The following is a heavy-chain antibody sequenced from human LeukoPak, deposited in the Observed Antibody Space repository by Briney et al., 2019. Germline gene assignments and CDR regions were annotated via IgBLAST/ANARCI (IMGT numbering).Heavy chain of an antibody. V-gene: IGHV3-33*06. J-gene: IGHJ4*02. Sequence: PGGSLRLSCAASGFTFSSYGMHWVRQAPGKGLGWVAVIWYDGSNKYYVDSVKGRFTISRDNSKNTLYLQMNSLRAEDTAVYYCAKEDEYYYDSSGYSYFDYWGQGTLVTVSS. D-gene: IGHD3-22*01. CDR3: AKEDEYYYDSSGYSYFDY. CDR1: GFTFSSYG. CDR2: IWYDGSNK.